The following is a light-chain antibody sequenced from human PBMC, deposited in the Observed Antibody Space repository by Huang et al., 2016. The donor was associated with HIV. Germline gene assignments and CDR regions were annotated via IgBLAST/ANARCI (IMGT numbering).Light chain of an antibody. J-gene: IGKJ3*01. CDR1: QSINSN. Sequence: EIVMTQSPATLSVSPGEGSTLSCRASQSINSNLAWYQQKPGQVPRLLIYGASTRATGVPGRVSGSGSGKEFTLTISSLQSEDFAVYYCQQYNNRPPGFGPGTKVDIK. CDR3: QQYNNRPPG. V-gene: IGKV3-15*01. CDR2: GAS.